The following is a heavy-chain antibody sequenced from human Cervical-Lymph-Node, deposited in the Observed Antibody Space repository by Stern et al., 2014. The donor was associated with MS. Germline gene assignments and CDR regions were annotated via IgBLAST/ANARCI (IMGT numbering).Heavy chain of an antibody. D-gene: IGHD5-24*01. CDR3: ARVIGDGYDSLDD. J-gene: IGHJ4*02. V-gene: IGHV1-69*01. CDR1: GGTLSSNT. CDR2: IIAIIGTT. Sequence: VHLVESGAEVRKPGSSVKVSCKVSGGTLSSNTIVWVRQAPGQGLEWMGGIIAIIGTTDYAQTFHGRVTITADESTNIVYMEVTSLRSEDTAVYYCARVIGDGYDSLDDWGQGTLVTVSS.